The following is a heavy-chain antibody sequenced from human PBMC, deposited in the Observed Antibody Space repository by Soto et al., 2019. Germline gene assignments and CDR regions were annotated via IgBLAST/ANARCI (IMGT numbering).Heavy chain of an antibody. CDR1: GGSISSRDYY. J-gene: IGHJ5*02. D-gene: IGHD3-3*01. CDR2: IYYSGST. Sequence: SETLSLTCTVSGGSISSRDYYWSWIRQHPGKGLEWIGYIYYSGSTYYNPSLKSRVTISVDTSKNQFSLKLSSVTAADTAVYYCARWWSGSRQGFDPWGQGTLVTVS. V-gene: IGHV4-31*03. CDR3: ARWWSGSRQGFDP.